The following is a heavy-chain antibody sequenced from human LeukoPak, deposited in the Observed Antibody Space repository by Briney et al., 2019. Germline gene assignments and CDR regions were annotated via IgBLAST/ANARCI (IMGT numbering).Heavy chain of an antibody. Sequence: SETLSLTCAVSGGSINIHYWGWIRQPPGKGLQWIGDIYYTGKNNYNPSLKSRVTISLDTSKDHLSLNLTSVLAADTAIYYCVRRDTAWNSVDYWGQGILVTVSS. CDR2: IYYTGKN. CDR1: GGSINIHY. CDR3: VRRDTAWNSVDY. D-gene: IGHD1-7*01. J-gene: IGHJ4*02. V-gene: IGHV4-59*08.